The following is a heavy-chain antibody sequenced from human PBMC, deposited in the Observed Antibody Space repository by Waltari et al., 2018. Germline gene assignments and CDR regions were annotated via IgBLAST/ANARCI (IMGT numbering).Heavy chain of an antibody. CDR2: TIPMFGTA. CDR3: ARGGLYGQQLLESAFEI. CDR1: GGSFSTHA. V-gene: IGHV1-69*05. J-gene: IGHJ3*02. Sequence: QVQLVQSGAELKKPGSSVKVSCKVSGGSFSTHALTWVRQAPGQGLEWMGGTIPMFGTATYAQESQYRVTINTDESMTTAYMHLSSLTSDDTAVYYCARGGLYGQQLLESAFEIWGQGTKVTVSS. D-gene: IGHD6-13*01.